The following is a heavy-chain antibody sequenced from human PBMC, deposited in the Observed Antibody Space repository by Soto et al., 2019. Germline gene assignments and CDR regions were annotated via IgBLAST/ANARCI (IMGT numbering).Heavy chain of an antibody. Sequence: QVQLVQSGAEVKKPGASVNISCKASGYTFINYYIHWVRQAPGQGLEWMAIINPTGGSTNSAQRFQGRVTLTMDTSTTTVYMELSSLRFEGTAVYYCARDLAAGDYWGQGTLVTVSS. V-gene: IGHV1-46*01. D-gene: IGHD6-25*01. CDR2: INPTGGST. CDR3: ARDLAAGDY. CDR1: GYTFINYY. J-gene: IGHJ4*02.